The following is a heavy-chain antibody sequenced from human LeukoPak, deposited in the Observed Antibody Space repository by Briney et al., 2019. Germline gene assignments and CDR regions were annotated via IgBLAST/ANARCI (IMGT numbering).Heavy chain of an antibody. D-gene: IGHD2-15*01. CDR2: ISSSGSTI. CDR1: GFTFSSFS. V-gene: IGHV3-48*04. J-gene: IGHJ4*02. CDR3: ARGVVYFDY. Sequence: GGSLRLSCAASGFTFSSFSMNWVRQAPGKGLEWVSYISSSGSTIYYADSVKGRFTISRDNAKNSLYLQMNSLRAEDTAVYYCARGVVYFDYWGQGTLVTVSS.